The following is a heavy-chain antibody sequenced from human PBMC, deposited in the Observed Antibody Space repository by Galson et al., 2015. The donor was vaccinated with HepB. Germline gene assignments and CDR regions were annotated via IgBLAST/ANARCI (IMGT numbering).Heavy chain of an antibody. V-gene: IGHV3-49*03. D-gene: IGHD3-22*01. CDR1: GFTFGDYA. J-gene: IGHJ6*02. CDR3: TRDLYYDSSGYSYSFYGMDV. CDR2: IRSKAYGGTT. Sequence: SLRLSCAASGFTFGDYAMSWFRQAPGKGLERVGFIRSKAYGGTTEYAASVKGRFTISRDDSKSIAYLQMNSLKTEDTAVYYCTRDLYYDSSGYSYSFYGMDVWGQGTTVTVSS.